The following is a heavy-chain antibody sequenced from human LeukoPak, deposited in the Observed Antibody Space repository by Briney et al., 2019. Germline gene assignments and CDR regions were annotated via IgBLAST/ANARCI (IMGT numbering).Heavy chain of an antibody. Sequence: GGSLRLSCAASGFTVSSNYMSWVRQAPGKGLEWVSVIYSGGSTYYADSVKGRFTISRDNSKNTLYLQMNSLRAEDTAVYYCARDRNWIYPGLFDYWGQGTLVTVSS. CDR1: GFTVSSNY. J-gene: IGHJ4*02. V-gene: IGHV3-66*01. CDR2: IYSGGST. D-gene: IGHD1-7*01. CDR3: ARDRNWIYPGLFDY.